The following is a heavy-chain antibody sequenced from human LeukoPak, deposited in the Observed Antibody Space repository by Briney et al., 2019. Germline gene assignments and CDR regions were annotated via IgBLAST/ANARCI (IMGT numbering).Heavy chain of an antibody. CDR3: ARGHYGLDY. CDR2: ISSSGSTI. D-gene: IGHD3-10*01. CDR1: GFTFSSYE. J-gene: IGHJ4*02. V-gene: IGHV3-48*03. Sequence: GGSLRLSCAASGFTFSSYEMNWVRQAPGKGLEWVSYISSSGSTIYYADSVKGRFTISRDNTKNSVYLQMNSLRAEDTAVYYCARGHYGLDYWGPGTLVTVSS.